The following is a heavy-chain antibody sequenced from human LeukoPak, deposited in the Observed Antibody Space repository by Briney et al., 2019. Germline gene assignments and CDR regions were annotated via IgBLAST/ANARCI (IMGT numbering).Heavy chain of an antibody. CDR3: ARDYYDSTTDY. CDR1: GYTFTSYG. V-gene: IGHV1-18*01. J-gene: IGHJ4*02. D-gene: IGHD3-22*01. Sequence: ASVKVSCKASGYTFTSYGISWVRQAPGQGLEWMGWISAYNGNTNYAQKLQGRVTMTTDTSTSTACMELRSLRSDDTAVYYCARDYYDSTTDYWGQGTLVTVSS. CDR2: ISAYNGNT.